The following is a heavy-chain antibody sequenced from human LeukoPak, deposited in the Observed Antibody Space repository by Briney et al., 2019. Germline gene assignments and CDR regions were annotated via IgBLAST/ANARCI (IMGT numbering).Heavy chain of an antibody. CDR1: GGSISSSSYY. CDR2: IYSCGNT. D-gene: IGHD4-23*01. CDR3: VRGATAVTRHLDY. J-gene: IGHJ4*02. V-gene: IGHV3-66*01. Sequence: ETLSLTCTVSGGSISSSSYYWGWIRQPPGKGLEWVSVIYSCGNTYYADSVKGRFTISRDNSKNTLYLQMNILRAEDTAVYYCVRGATAVTRHLDYWGQGTLVTVSS.